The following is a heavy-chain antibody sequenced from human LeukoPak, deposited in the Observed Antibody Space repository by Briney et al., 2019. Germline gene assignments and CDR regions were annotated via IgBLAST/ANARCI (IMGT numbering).Heavy chain of an antibody. V-gene: IGHV1-8*03. Sequence: ASVKVSCKASGYTFTNYDINWVRQATGQGLEWMGWMNPNSGNAGYAQKFQGRVTITRNTSISTAYMELNSLRAEDTAVYYCAELGITMIGGVWGKGTTVTISS. CDR2: MNPNSGNA. CDR1: GYTFTNYD. CDR3: AELGITMIGGV. J-gene: IGHJ6*04. D-gene: IGHD3-10*02.